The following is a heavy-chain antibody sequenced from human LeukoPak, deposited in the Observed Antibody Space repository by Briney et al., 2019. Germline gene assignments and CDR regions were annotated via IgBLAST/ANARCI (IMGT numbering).Heavy chain of an antibody. CDR3: ARGKGYGSGSPFDY. Sequence: SETLSLTCTVSGGSIGSYYWSWIRQPAGKGLEWIGRIYTSGSTNYNPSLKSRVTMSVDTSKNQFSLKLSSVTAADTAVYYCARGKGYGSGSPFDYWGQGTLVTVSS. CDR1: GGSIGSYY. CDR2: IYTSGST. J-gene: IGHJ4*02. D-gene: IGHD3-10*01. V-gene: IGHV4-4*07.